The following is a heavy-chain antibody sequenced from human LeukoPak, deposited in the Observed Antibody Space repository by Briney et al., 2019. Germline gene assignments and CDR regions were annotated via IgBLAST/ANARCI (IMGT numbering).Heavy chain of an antibody. CDR1: GGSISSYY. V-gene: IGHV4-59*01. Sequence: SETLSLTCTVSGGSISSYYWSWIRQPPGKGLEWIGYIYYSGSTNYNPSLKSRVTISVDTSKNQFSLKLSSVTAADTAVYYCARDFLDTAMVRGAFDIWGQGTMVTVSS. J-gene: IGHJ3*02. D-gene: IGHD5-18*01. CDR2: IYYSGST. CDR3: ARDFLDTAMVRGAFDI.